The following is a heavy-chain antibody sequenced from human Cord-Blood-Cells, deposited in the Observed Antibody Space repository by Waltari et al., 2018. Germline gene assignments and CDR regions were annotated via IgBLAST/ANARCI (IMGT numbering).Heavy chain of an antibody. V-gene: IGHV5-51*01. J-gene: IGHJ4*02. CDR2: IYPGDADT. CDR3: ARKSSRAVAGTDFDY. D-gene: IGHD6-19*01. CDR1: GYSFTSYW. Sequence: EVQLVQSGAEVKKPGESLKISCKGSGYSFTSYWIGWVRKMPGKGLERMGIIYPGDADTRNSPSFQGQVTISADKSISTAYLQWSSLKASDTAMYYCARKSSRAVAGTDFDYWGQGTLVTVSS.